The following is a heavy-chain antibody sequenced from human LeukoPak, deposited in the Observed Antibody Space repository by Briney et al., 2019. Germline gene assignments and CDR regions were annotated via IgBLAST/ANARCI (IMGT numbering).Heavy chain of an antibody. V-gene: IGHV4-59*01. Sequence: SETLSLTCTVSGGSISSYYWSWIRQPPGKGLEWIGYIYYSGGTNYNPSLKSRVTISVDTSKNQFSLKLSSVTAADTAVYYCGRAGQRDGYNIDAFDIWGQGTMDTVSS. CDR3: GRAGQRDGYNIDAFDI. CDR2: IYYSGGT. J-gene: IGHJ3*02. CDR1: GGSISSYY. D-gene: IGHD5-24*01.